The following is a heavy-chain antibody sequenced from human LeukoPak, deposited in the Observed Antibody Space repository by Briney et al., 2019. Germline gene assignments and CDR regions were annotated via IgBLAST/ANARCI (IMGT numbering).Heavy chain of an antibody. J-gene: IGHJ6*03. CDR3: AKVMPPGRILFYSYYMDI. D-gene: IGHD2-15*01. CDR2: IRYDGSNE. CDR1: GFRFSGYG. V-gene: IGHV3-30*02. Sequence: PGGSLRLSCAASGFRFSGYGLHWVRQAPDKGLEWVAFIRYDGSNEYYADSVKGRFTISRDKSKNTLSLQMNSLRVEDTAVYYCAKVMPPGRILFYSYYMDIWGRGITVTVSS.